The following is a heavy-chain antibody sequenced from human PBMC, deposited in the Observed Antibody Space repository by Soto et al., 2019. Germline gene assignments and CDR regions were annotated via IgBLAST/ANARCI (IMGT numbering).Heavy chain of an antibody. D-gene: IGHD3-22*01. CDR1: GGSISRGDYY. V-gene: IGHV4-61*08. CDR3: ARAGYYDSSGYYSGAFDI. J-gene: IGHJ3*02. Sequence: SETLSLTCTVSGGSISRGDYYWSWIRQPPGKGLEWIGYIYYSGSTNYNPSLKSRVTISVDTSKNQFSLKLSSVTAADTAVYYCARAGYYDSSGYYSGAFDIWGQGTMVTVSS. CDR2: IYYSGST.